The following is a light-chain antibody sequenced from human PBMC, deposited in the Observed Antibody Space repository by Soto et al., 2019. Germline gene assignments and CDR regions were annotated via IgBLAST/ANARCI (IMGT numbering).Light chain of an antibody. CDR1: SGHSSYI. V-gene: IGLV4-60*02. CDR2: LEGRGSY. Sequence: QSVLTQSSSASASLGSSVKLTCTLSSGHSSYIIAWHQQQPGKAPRYLMKLEGRGSYNKGIGVPDCFSGSSSGADRNLPISYPPFEDEADYYCETWYIDTFVVFVEGTKLTAL. CDR3: ETWYIDTFVV. J-gene: IGLJ2*01.